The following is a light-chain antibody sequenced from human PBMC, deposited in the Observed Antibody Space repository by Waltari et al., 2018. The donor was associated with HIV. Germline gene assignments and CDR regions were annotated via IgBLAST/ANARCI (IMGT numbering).Light chain of an antibody. CDR2: WAS. CDR1: PSVFSSPKNKSY. V-gene: IGKV4-1*01. CDR3: HQSYSNPVT. Sequence: DLVMTQSPDSLALSLGERVTITCKSSPSVFSSPKNKSYLTWYQQRPGLPPKVLIYWASTRESGVPDRFSGSGSGTDFTLTISNLQAEDVALYYCHQSYSNPVTFGGGTRVAIK. J-gene: IGKJ4*01.